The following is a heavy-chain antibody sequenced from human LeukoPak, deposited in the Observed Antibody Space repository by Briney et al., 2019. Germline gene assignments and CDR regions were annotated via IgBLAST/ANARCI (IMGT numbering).Heavy chain of an antibody. D-gene: IGHD4-11*01. CDR1: GLILSSYG. V-gene: IGHV3-33*01. CDR3: ARDAGGAFGNYVNYFDY. CDR2: IWYDGTNI. Sequence: PGTSLRLSCAASGLILSSYGIHWVRQAPGKGLEWVAVIWYDGTNIYYGDSVKGRFFISRDNSKNTVYLQMDSLRAEDTAVYYCARDAGGAFGNYVNYFDYWGQGTLVTVSS. J-gene: IGHJ4*02.